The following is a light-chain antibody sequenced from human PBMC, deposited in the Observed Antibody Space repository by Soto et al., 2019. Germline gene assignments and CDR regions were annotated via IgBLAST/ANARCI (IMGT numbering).Light chain of an antibody. Sequence: EIVMTQSPATLSVSPGERATLSCRASQSVSSYLAWYQQKPGQAPRLLIYDASTRATGVPARFSGSGSGTEFTLTISNLQTEDFAVYYCQQRNNWPPVTFGQGTRLEIK. J-gene: IGKJ5*01. CDR1: QSVSSY. CDR3: QQRNNWPPVT. CDR2: DAS. V-gene: IGKV3-15*01.